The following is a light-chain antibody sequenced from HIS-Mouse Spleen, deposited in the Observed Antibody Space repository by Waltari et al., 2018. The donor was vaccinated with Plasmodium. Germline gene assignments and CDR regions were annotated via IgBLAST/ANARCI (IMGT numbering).Light chain of an antibody. V-gene: IGKV3-15*01. CDR2: GAS. J-gene: IGKJ3*01. Sequence: EIVMTQSPATLSVSPGERATLSCRASQSVSSNLAWYQQKPGQAPRRLIYGASTRATGIPARVSGSGSGTEFTRTISSLQSEDFAVYYCQQYNNWSFTFGPGTKVDIK. CDR3: QQYNNWSFT. CDR1: QSVSSN.